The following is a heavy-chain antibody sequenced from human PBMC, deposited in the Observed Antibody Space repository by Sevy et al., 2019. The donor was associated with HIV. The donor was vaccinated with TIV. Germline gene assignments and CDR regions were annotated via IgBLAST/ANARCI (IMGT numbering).Heavy chain of an antibody. CDR1: GFTFSSYA. CDR2: ISGNGGST. CDR3: AKDLLIVVGEGMDV. D-gene: IGHD2-2*01. J-gene: IGHJ6*02. V-gene: IGHV3-23*01. Sequence: GGSLRLSCAGSGFTFSSYAMNWVRQAPGKGLEWVSAISGNGGSTFYADSVKGQFSISRDNSKNTLYLQMNSLRAEDTAIYYCAKDLLIVVGEGMDVWGQGTTVTVSS.